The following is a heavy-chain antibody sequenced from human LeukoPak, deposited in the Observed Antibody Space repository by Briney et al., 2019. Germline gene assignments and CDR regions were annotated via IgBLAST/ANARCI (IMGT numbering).Heavy chain of an antibody. CDR1: GGSISSYY. D-gene: IGHD2-15*01. Sequence: SETLSLTCTVSGGSISSYYWSWIRQPAGKGLEWIGRIYTSGSTNYNPSLKGRVTMSVDTSKNQFSLKLSSVTAADTAVYYCARAGVVAAKTNWFDPWGQGTLVTVSS. CDR2: IYTSGST. V-gene: IGHV4-4*07. J-gene: IGHJ5*02. CDR3: ARAGVVAAKTNWFDP.